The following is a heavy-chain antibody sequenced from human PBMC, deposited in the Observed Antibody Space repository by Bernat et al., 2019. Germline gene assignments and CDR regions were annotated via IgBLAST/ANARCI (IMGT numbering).Heavy chain of an antibody. V-gene: IGHV4-34*01. CDR2: INHSGST. J-gene: IGHJ6*03. CDR1: GGSFSGYY. D-gene: IGHD1/OR15-1a*01. Sequence: QVQLQQWGAGLLKPSETLSLTCAVYGGSFSGYYWSWIRQPPGKGLEWIGEINHSGSTNYNPSLKSRVTISVDTSKNQFSLKLSSVTAAYTAVYYCARASPVLDWNIYYYCYYYKDVWGKGTTVTVSS. CDR3: ARASPVLDWNIYYYCYYYKDV.